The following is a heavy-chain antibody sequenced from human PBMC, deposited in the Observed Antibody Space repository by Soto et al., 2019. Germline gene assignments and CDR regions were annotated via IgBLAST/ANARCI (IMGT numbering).Heavy chain of an antibody. CDR3: ARSIPGTTSFDY. D-gene: IGHD1-7*01. CDR2: ISGSGGST. CDR1: GFTFSSYA. V-gene: IGHV3-23*01. J-gene: IGHJ4*02. Sequence: GGSLRLSCAASGFTFSSYAMSWVRQAPGKGLEWVSAISGSGGSTYYADSVKGRFTISRDNSKNTLYLQMNSLRADDTALYYCARSIPGTTSFDYWGQGTLVTVSS.